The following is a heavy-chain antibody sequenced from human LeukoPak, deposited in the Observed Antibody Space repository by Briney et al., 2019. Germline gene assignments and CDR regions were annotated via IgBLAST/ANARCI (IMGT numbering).Heavy chain of an antibody. CDR3: APPRVPDGYSNL. J-gene: IGHJ2*01. Sequence: GRSLRLSCAASGFTFSSYAMHWVRQAPGKGLEWVAVISYDGSNKYYADSVKGRFTISRDNSKNTLYLQMNSLRAEDTAVYYCAPPRVPDGYSNLWGGGPLVTVSS. V-gene: IGHV3-30-3*01. CDR1: GFTFSSYA. CDR2: ISYDGSNK.